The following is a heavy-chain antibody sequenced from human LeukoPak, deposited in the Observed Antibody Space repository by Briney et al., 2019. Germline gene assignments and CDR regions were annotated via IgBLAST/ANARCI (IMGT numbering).Heavy chain of an antibody. V-gene: IGHV7-4-1*02. Sequence: ASVKVSCKASGYTYTRYAMNWVRQAPGQGLEWMGWINTNTGNPTYAQGFTGRFVFSLDTSVSTAYLQISSLKVEDTAVYYCARDENYGDYVFSDYWGQGTLVTVSS. CDR1: GYTYTRYA. J-gene: IGHJ4*02. CDR3: ARDENYGDYVFSDY. D-gene: IGHD4-17*01. CDR2: INTNTGNP.